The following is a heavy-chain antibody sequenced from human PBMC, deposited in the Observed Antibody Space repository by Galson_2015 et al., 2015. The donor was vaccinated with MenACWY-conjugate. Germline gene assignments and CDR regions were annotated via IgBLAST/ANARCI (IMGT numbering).Heavy chain of an antibody. J-gene: IGHJ4*02. V-gene: IGHV3-7*03. Sequence: SLRLSCAASEFIFSDYWMSWVRQVPGKGLEWVANIRGDGSEKFYVDSVKGRFTISRDNAKNSLYLQLNSLRAEDTAVYYCARTTDYYDSSGYYGDFDYWGQGTLVTVSS. CDR1: EFIFSDYW. CDR2: IRGDGSEK. CDR3: ARTTDYYDSSGYYGDFDY. D-gene: IGHD3-22*01.